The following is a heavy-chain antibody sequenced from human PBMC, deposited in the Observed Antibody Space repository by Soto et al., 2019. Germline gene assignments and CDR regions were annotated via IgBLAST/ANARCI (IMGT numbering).Heavy chain of an antibody. V-gene: IGHV3-33*01. CDR2: IWYDGSNK. Sequence: GGSLRLSCAASGFTFSNYGMHWVRQAPGKGLEWVAIIWYDGSNKYYADSVKDRFTISRDNSKNTVSLQMNSLRVEDTAMYYCAAGEPLNYRGQGTLVTVSS. CDR1: GFTFSNYG. CDR3: AAGEPLNY. J-gene: IGHJ4*02. D-gene: IGHD3-10*01.